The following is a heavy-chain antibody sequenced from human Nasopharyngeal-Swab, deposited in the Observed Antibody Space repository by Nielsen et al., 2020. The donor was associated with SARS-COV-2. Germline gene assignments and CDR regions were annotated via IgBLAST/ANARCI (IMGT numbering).Heavy chain of an antibody. Sequence: WIRQPPGKGLEWVSYISSSSSTIYYADSVKGRFTISRDNAKNSLYLQMNSLRAEDTAVYYCARDGGEDSSGPHQGRFDPWGQGTLVTVSS. CDR2: ISSSSSTI. D-gene: IGHD3-22*01. J-gene: IGHJ5*02. CDR3: ARDGGEDSSGPHQGRFDP. V-gene: IGHV3-48*01.